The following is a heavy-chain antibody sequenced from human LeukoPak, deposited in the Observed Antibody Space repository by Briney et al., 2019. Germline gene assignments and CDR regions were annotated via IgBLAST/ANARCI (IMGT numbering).Heavy chain of an antibody. CDR1: GYTFTSYD. Sequence: ASVKVSCKASGYTFTSYDISWVRQATGQGLEWMGWMNPNSGNTGYAQKFQGRVTITRNTSISTAYMEPSSLRSEDTAVYYCARGRGSGYGPSDYWGQGTLVTVSS. J-gene: IGHJ4*02. CDR2: MNPNSGNT. D-gene: IGHD5-12*01. CDR3: ARGRGSGYGPSDY. V-gene: IGHV1-8*03.